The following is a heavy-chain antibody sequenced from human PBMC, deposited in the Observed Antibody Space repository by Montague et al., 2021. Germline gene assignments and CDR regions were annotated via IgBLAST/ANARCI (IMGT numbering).Heavy chain of an antibody. CDR3: ARGDSSDWNPLFDN. CDR1: GGSISSNNW. V-gene: IGHV4-4*02. D-gene: IGHD6-19*01. Sequence: SETLSLTCAVSGGSISSNNWRSWVRQPPGKGLEWVGEIYHSGSTNYNPSLKSRVTISVDKSKNQFSLKLKYVTAADTAVYYCARGDSSDWNPLFDNWGQGTLVTVSS. J-gene: IGHJ4*02. CDR2: IYHSGST.